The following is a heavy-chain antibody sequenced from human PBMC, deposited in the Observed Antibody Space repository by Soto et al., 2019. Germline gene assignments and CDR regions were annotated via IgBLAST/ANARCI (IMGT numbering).Heavy chain of an antibody. CDR1: GGSINSYY. D-gene: IGHD3-3*01. V-gene: IGHV4-59*01. CDR3: AKVNDFWTGYYSTNWFDP. CDR2: IYYSGST. J-gene: IGHJ5*02. Sequence: QVQLQESGPGLVKPSETLSLTCTVSGGSINSYYWSWIRQPPGKGLEWIGYIYYSGSTNYNPSLKSRVTISVDTSKNQFSLKISSVTAADTAVYYYAKVNDFWTGYYSTNWFDPWGQGTLVTVSS.